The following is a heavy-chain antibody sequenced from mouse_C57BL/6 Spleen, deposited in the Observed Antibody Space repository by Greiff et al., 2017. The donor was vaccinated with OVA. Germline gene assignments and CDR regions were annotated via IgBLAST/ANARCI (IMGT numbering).Heavy chain of an antibody. Sequence: QVQLQQPGAELVKPGASVKLSCKASGYTFTSYWMHWVKQRPGQGLEWIGMIHPNSGSTNYNEKFKGNAPLPVDKSSSTASMQLSSLTAEDSAVYYWARYGLDEGGEGTTLTVSS. CDR3: ARYGLDE. J-gene: IGHJ2*01. CDR2: IHPNSGST. V-gene: IGHV1-64*01. CDR1: GYTFTSYW. D-gene: IGHD1-1*01.